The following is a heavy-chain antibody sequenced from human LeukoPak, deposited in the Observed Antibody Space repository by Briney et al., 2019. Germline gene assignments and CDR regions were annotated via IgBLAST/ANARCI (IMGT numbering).Heavy chain of an antibody. CDR2: IIPIFGTA. D-gene: IGHD4-17*01. V-gene: IGHV1-69*05. Sequence: ASVKVSCKASGGTFSSYAISWVRQAPGQGLEWMGRIIPIFGTANYAQKFQGRVTITTDESTSTAYMELSSLRSEDTAVNYCACLGDYYYMDVWGKGTTVTVSS. CDR1: GGTFSSYA. J-gene: IGHJ6*03. CDR3: ACLGDYYYMDV.